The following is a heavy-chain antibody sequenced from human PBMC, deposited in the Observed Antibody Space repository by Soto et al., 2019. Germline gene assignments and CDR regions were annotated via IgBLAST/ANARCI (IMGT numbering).Heavy chain of an antibody. Sequence: SETRSLTCAVSAYSIHDSYWGWIWQPPGKGLEWIGYIYYRGGTNYNPSLKSRVTILVDRSKNQFSLKLSSVTAADTAVYYWARLGCAGRCPFDHWGQGTPVTVSS. CDR3: ARLGCAGRCPFDH. J-gene: IGHJ4*02. CDR1: AYSIHDSY. V-gene: IGHV4-59*08. CDR2: IYYRGGT. D-gene: IGHD2-15*01.